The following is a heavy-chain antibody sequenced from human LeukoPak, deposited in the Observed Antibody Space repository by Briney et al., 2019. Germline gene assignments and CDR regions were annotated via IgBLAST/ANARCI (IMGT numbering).Heavy chain of an antibody. V-gene: IGHV3-48*01. CDR2: LSTSSRTI. D-gene: IGHD2-21*02. CDR1: GLTFSSVS. CDR3: AGDTPMVTGGAFDI. J-gene: IGHJ3*02. Sequence: GGSLTLSCVASGLTFSSVSMNWVRQVPGRGLEWIGYLSTSSRTIYYSASVKGRFTISRDNEKNSLYLQMNGLRADDPAGYVCAGDTPMVTGGAFDIWGQGTLVSVSS.